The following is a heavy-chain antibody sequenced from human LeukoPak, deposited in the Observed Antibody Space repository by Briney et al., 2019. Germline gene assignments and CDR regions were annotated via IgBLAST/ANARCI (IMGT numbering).Heavy chain of an antibody. Sequence: PSETLSLTCTVSGGSISSSSYYWGWIRQPPGKGLEWIGSIYYSGSTYYNPSLKSRVTISVDTSKNQFSLKLSSVTAADTAVYYYAREMATTTQFDYWGQGTLVTVSS. D-gene: IGHD5-12*01. J-gene: IGHJ4*02. CDR3: AREMATTTQFDY. CDR2: IYYSGST. CDR1: GGSISSSSYY. V-gene: IGHV4-39*07.